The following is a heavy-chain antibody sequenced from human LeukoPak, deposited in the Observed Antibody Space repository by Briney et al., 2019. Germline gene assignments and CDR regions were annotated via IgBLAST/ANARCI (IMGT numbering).Heavy chain of an antibody. Sequence: GGSLSLSWEASGLGFVSYWLNWVRQAQGKGLEWVANMNQDGSEKNYVDSVKGRFTISRDNTKNSLFLQMDSLRAEDTAVYYCAREGSNELLGMDVWGQGTTVTVSS. CDR3: AREGSNELLGMDV. CDR1: GLGFVSYW. D-gene: IGHD4-23*01. J-gene: IGHJ6*02. V-gene: IGHV3-7*03. CDR2: MNQDGSEK.